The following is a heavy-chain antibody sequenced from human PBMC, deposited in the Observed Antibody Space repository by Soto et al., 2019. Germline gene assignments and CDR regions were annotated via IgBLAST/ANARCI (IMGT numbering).Heavy chain of an antibody. CDR1: GYTFTGYY. J-gene: IGHJ4*02. Sequence: ASVKVSCKASGYTFTGYYMHWVRQAPGQGLEWMGWINPNSGGTNYAQKFQGWVTMTRDTSISTAYMELSRLRSDDTAVYYCLVPITIFGVVTPNWGQGTLVTVSS. D-gene: IGHD3-3*01. V-gene: IGHV1-2*04. CDR2: INPNSGGT. CDR3: LVPITIFGVVTPN.